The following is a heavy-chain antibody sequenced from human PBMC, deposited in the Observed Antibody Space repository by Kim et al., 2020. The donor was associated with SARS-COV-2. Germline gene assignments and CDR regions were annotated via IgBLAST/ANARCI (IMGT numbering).Heavy chain of an antibody. D-gene: IGHD6-13*01. Sequence: SETLSLTCAVSGGSISSSNWWSWVRQPPGKGLEWIGEIYHSGSTNYNPSLKSRVTISVDKSKNQFSLKLSSVTAADTAVYYCARDLAAADDDYYYGMDVWGQGTTVTVSS. CDR1: GGSISSSNW. CDR2: IYHSGST. CDR3: ARDLAAADDDYYYGMDV. J-gene: IGHJ6*02. V-gene: IGHV4-4*02.